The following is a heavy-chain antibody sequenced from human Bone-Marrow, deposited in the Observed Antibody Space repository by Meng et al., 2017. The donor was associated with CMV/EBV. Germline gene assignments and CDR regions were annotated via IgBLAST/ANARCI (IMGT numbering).Heavy chain of an antibody. V-gene: IGHV3-21*01. Sequence: GESLKISCAASGFTFSSYSMNWVRQAPGKGLEWVSSISSSSSYIYYADSVKGRFTISRDNAKNSLYLQMNSLRAEDTAVYYCARDTYYYDSSGYYRPKYPDYWGLGTLVTVSS. CDR2: ISSSSSYI. J-gene: IGHJ4*02. CDR1: GFTFSSYS. D-gene: IGHD3-22*01. CDR3: ARDTYYYDSSGYYRPKYPDY.